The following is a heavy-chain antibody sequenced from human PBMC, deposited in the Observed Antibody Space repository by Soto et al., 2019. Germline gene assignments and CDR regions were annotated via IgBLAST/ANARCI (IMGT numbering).Heavy chain of an antibody. Sequence: PSETLSLTCTVSGGSISSGGYYWSWIRQHPGKGLEWIGYIYYSGSTYYNPSLKSRVTISVDTSKNQFSLKLSSVTAADTAVYYCARSRFEGNFDYWGQGTLVTVSS. J-gene: IGHJ4*02. D-gene: IGHD3-3*01. CDR2: IYYSGST. CDR3: ARSRFEGNFDY. V-gene: IGHV4-31*03. CDR1: GGSISSGGYY.